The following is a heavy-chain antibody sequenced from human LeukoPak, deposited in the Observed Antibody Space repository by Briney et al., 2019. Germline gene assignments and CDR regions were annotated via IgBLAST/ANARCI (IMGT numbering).Heavy chain of an antibody. Sequence: PSETLSLTCTVSGGSISSGGYYWSWIRQPPGKGLEWIGYIYHSGSTYYNPSLKSRVTISVDRSKNQFSLKLSSVTAADTAVYYCARDGGIAAAGTWFDPWGQGTLVTVSS. V-gene: IGHV4-30-2*01. CDR2: IYHSGST. J-gene: IGHJ5*02. CDR3: ARDGGIAAAGTWFDP. CDR1: GGSISSGGYY. D-gene: IGHD6-13*01.